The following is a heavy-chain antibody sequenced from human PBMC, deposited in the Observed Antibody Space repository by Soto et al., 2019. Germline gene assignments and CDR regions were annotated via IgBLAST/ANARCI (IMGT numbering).Heavy chain of an antibody. V-gene: IGHV4-4*02. J-gene: IGHJ4*02. Sequence: QVQLQESGPGLVKPSGTLSLTCAVSGGSISSSNWWSWVRQPPGKGLEWIGETHRSGTSNYNPSLKCRVTIGVDRCQNQFSLMLRSVPAADTVLYYCARDGSGTSFFGDGGQGALVNLYS. CDR3: ARDGSGTSFFGD. CDR2: THRSGTS. D-gene: IGHD3-10*01. CDR1: GGSISSSNW.